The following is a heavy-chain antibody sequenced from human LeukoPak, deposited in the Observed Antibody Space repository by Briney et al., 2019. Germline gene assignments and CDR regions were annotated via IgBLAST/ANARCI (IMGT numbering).Heavy chain of an antibody. V-gene: IGHV3-15*01. D-gene: IGHD1-1*01. Sequence: GGSLRLSCAASGFTFSSYWMSWVRQAPGKGLEWVGRIKSKSDGGTTDYAAPVKGRFIISRDDSKNTLYLQMNSLKTEDTAVYFCAADGISEETTTDYWGQGTLVTVSS. J-gene: IGHJ4*02. CDR1: GFTFSSYW. CDR3: AADGISEETTTDY. CDR2: IKSKSDGGTT.